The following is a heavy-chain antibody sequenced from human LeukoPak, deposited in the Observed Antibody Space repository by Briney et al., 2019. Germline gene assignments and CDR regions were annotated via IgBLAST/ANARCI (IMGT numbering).Heavy chain of an antibody. CDR2: IYFTGIT. D-gene: IGHD2-15*01. CDR3: AREGCSGGSCYGTVGIDH. V-gene: IGHV4-31*03. Sequence: PSQTLSLTCTVSGGSIRSGGYSWSWIRQFPGKGLEWIGYIYFTGITYYNPSLKSRATFSVDTSENEFSLSLRSVTAADTAVYYCAREGCSGGSCYGTVGIDHWGQGTLITVSS. J-gene: IGHJ4*02. CDR1: GGSIRSGGYS.